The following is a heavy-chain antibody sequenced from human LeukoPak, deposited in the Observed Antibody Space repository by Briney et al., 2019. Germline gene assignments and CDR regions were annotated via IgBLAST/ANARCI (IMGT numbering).Heavy chain of an antibody. CDR3: ARVWVTTVSRVSTNIDY. V-gene: IGHV3-48*04. Sequence: GGSLRLSCAASGFTFSSYSMNWVRQAPGKGLEWVSYISSSSSTIYYADSVKGRFTISRDNAKNSLYLQMNSLRAEDTAVYYCARVWVTTVSRVSTNIDYWGQGTLVTVSS. D-gene: IGHD4-11*01. CDR1: GFTFSSYS. J-gene: IGHJ4*02. CDR2: ISSSSSTI.